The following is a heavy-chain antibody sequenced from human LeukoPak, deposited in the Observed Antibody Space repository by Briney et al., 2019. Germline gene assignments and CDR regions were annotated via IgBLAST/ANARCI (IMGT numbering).Heavy chain of an antibody. CDR3: AKGVDV. J-gene: IGHJ6*04. Sequence: PGGSLRLSCAASGFTFSRYWMSWVRQAPGKGLEWVSYVSHSGSITYYADSVKGRFTISRDNAKNSLYLEMNSLRAEDTAIYYCAKGVDVWGKGTTVTVSS. CDR1: GFTFSRYW. V-gene: IGHV3-48*03. CDR2: VSHSGSIT.